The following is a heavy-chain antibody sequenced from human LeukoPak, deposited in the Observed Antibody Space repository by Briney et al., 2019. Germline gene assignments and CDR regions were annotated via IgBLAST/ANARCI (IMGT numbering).Heavy chain of an antibody. Sequence: ASVKVSCKASGYTFTSYGINWVRQAPGQGLEWMGWISAYNGNTNYAQKLQGRVTMTTDTSTSTAYMDLRSLRSDDTAVYYCARDHRIMISFGGVIAPDAFDIWGQGTMVIVSS. CDR1: GYTFTSYG. J-gene: IGHJ3*02. CDR3: ARDHRIMISFGGVIAPDAFDI. D-gene: IGHD3-16*02. CDR2: ISAYNGNT. V-gene: IGHV1-18*01.